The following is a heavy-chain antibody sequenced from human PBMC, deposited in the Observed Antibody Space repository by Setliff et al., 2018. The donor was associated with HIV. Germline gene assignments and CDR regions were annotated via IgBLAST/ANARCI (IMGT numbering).Heavy chain of an antibody. CDR1: GGSFSGYY. CDR2: INHSGST. V-gene: IGHV4-34*01. Sequence: PSETLSLTCAVYGGSFSGYYWSWIRQPPGKGLEWIGEINHSGSTNYNPSLKSRVTISVDTSKNQFSLKLSSVTAADTAVYYCARGRSEEYYDFWSDYYNAFDIWGQGTMVTVSS. J-gene: IGHJ3*02. CDR3: ARGRSEEYYDFWSDYYNAFDI. D-gene: IGHD3-3*01.